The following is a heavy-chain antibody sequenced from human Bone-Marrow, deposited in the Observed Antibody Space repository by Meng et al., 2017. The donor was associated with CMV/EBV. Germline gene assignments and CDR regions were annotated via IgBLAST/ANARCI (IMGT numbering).Heavy chain of an antibody. CDR3: LLTTKYYFDY. Sequence: GESLKISCAASGFTFSIYWMTWVRQTPGKGLEWVANINQDGNEQYYVGSVKGRFTISRDNAKSSLYLQMNSLRAEDTSVYYCLLTTKYYFDYWDQGTLVTVSS. V-gene: IGHV3-7*01. CDR2: INQDGNEQ. D-gene: IGHD4-11*01. J-gene: IGHJ4*02. CDR1: GFTFSIYW.